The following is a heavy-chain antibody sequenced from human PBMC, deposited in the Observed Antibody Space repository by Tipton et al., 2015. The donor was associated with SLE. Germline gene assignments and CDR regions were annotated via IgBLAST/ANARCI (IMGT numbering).Heavy chain of an antibody. D-gene: IGHD3-16*01. CDR3: AKRGMTKDAFDI. J-gene: IGHJ3*02. CDR1: GFTFSGYG. V-gene: IGHV3-30*02. Sequence: SLRPSCAASGFTFSGYGMHWVRQAPGKGLEWVAFIRHDGSNKYYADSVKGRFTISRDNSKNTLYLQMNSLRAEDTAVYYCAKRGMTKDAFDIWGQGTMVTVSS. CDR2: IRHDGSNK.